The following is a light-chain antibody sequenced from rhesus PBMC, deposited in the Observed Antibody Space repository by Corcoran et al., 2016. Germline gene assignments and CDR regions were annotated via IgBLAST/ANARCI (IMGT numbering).Light chain of an antibody. CDR1: NVGDAT. CDR3: EVWDSETDYDV. Sequence: SEVTQPPSVSVSPGQPATITCGGGNVGDATVQWYHQKPGRAPFLVIYDDTERPSQIPDRFSGSKAGNTATLTITGVEAGDEADYYCEVWDSETDYDVFGSGTKLTVL. V-gene: IGLV3-36*02. CDR2: DDT. J-gene: IGLJ6*01.